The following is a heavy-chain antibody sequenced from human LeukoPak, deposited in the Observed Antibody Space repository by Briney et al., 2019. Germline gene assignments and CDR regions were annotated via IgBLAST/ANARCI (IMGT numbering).Heavy chain of an antibody. CDR1: GFTFSSYG. CDR2: IWYDGSNK. J-gene: IGHJ4*02. D-gene: IGHD3-10*01. V-gene: IGHV3-33*01. CDR3: ARAPLNHYGSGSYFDY. Sequence: GRSLRLSCAASGFTFSSYGMHWVRQAPGKGLEGVAVIWYDGSNKCYTDSAKGRFTISRDNSKNTLYLQMNSLRAEDTALYSCARAPLNHYGSGSYFDYWGQGTLVTVSS.